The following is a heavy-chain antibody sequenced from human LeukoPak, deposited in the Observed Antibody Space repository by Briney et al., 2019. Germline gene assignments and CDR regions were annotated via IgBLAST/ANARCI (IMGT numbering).Heavy chain of an antibody. CDR3: ARFLTDAFDI. Sequence: ASVKVSCKASGYTFTDYYLHWVRQAPGQGPGWMVWINPNSGDTNYAQKFLGRVTMTRDTSISTAYMELSSLRSEDTAVYYCARFLTDAFDIWGQGTMVTVSS. D-gene: IGHD3-9*01. J-gene: IGHJ3*02. CDR2: INPNSGDT. V-gene: IGHV1-2*02. CDR1: GYTFTDYY.